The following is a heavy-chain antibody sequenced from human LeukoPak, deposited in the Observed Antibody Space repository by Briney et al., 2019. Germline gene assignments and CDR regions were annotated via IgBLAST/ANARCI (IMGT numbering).Heavy chain of an antibody. D-gene: IGHD3-3*01. V-gene: IGHV4-59*01. CDR3: ARATRLEWLFRAYYFDY. CDR1: GGSISSYY. J-gene: IGHJ4*02. Sequence: SETLSLTCCVSGGSISSYYWSWVRQPPGKGLEWIGYIYYSGSTNYNPSLKSRVTIAVDTSKHQFSLELSSVTAADTAVYYCARATRLEWLFRAYYFDYWGQGTLVTVSS. CDR2: IYYSGST.